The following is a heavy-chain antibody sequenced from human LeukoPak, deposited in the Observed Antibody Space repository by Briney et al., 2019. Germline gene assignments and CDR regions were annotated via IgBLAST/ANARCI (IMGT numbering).Heavy chain of an antibody. V-gene: IGHV1-8*01. J-gene: IGHJ6*02. CDR2: MNPNSGNT. Sequence: GASVKVPCKASGYTFTSYDINWVRQATGQGLEWMGWMNPNSGNTGYAQKFQGRVTMTRNTSISTAYMELSSLRSEDTAVYYCASRSGSYWPYYYCGMDVWGQGTTVTVSS. CDR3: ASRSGSYWPYYYCGMDV. CDR1: GYTFTSYD. D-gene: IGHD3-10*01.